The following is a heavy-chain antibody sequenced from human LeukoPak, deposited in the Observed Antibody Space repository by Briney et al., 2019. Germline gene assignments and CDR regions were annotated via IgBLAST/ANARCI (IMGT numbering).Heavy chain of an antibody. CDR3: ARARDIYDILTGYYPLDFDY. V-gene: IGHV4-38-2*02. Sequence: SETLSLTCTVSGYSISSGYYWGWIRQPPGKGLEWIGRIYHSGSTYYNPSLKSRVTISVDTSKNQFSLKLSSVTAADTAVYYCARARDIYDILTGYYPLDFDYWGQGTLVTVSS. CDR2: IYHSGST. CDR1: GYSISSGYY. J-gene: IGHJ4*02. D-gene: IGHD3-9*01.